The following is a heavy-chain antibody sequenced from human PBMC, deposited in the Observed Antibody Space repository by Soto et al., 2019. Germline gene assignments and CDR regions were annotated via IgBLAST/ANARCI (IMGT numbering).Heavy chain of an antibody. CDR3: ARDDYKDGGNNWFDH. Sequence: XETLSLTCTVSGVSITNYSWSWIRQPAGNGLEWIGRMYTKERTNYNLSFKSRVTMSVDTSKNQFSLKLNAVTAADTAVYYCARDDYKDGGNNWFDHWGQGTLVTVSS. D-gene: IGHD3-16*01. CDR1: GVSITNYS. CDR2: MYTKERT. V-gene: IGHV4-4*07. J-gene: IGHJ5*02.